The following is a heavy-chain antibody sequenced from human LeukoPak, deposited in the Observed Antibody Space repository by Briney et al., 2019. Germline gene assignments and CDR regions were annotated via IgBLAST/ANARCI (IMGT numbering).Heavy chain of an antibody. D-gene: IGHD3-22*01. V-gene: IGHV4-59*08. J-gene: IGHJ4*02. CDR3: AASGYSFDY. CDR2: IYYSGST. Sequence: NPSETLSLTCTVSGGSISSYYWSWIRQPPGKGLEWIGYIYYSGSTNYNPSLKSRVTISVDTSKNQFSLKLSSVTAADTAVYCCAASGYSFDYWGQGTLVTVSS. CDR1: GGSISSYY.